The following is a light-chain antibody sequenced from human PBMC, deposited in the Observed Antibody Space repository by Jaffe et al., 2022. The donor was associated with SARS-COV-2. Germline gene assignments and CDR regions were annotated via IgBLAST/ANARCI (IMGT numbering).Light chain of an antibody. CDR3: QQYTNYFN. Sequence: DIQMTQSPSTLSASVGDRVTITCRASQSINSWLAWYQQKPGKAPKLLIYKASTLESGVPSRFSGSGAGTEFTLTISSLQPDDFATYYCQQYTNYFNFGPGTKVEMK. CDR2: KAS. CDR1: QSINSW. J-gene: IGKJ3*01. V-gene: IGKV1-5*03.